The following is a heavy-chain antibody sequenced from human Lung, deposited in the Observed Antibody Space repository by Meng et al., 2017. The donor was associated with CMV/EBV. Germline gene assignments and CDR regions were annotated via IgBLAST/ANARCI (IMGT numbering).Heavy chain of an antibody. J-gene: IGHJ4*02. CDR2: VKSETDGGTR. V-gene: IGHV3-15*01. Sequence: GGSLRLSCAASGFTFSDAWMSWVRQAPGKGLEWVGRVKSETDGGTRDYAAPVKDRFTISRDDSKNTLYLQMTNLKAEDTAIYYCTTDGRWGQGALVTVSS. CDR3: TTDGR. CDR1: GFTFSDAW.